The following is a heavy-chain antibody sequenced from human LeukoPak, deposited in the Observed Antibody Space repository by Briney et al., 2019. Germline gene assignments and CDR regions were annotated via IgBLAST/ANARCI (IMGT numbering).Heavy chain of an antibody. Sequence: GESLKISCMGSGYSFTSYWIGWVRQMPGKGLEWMGIIYPGDSDTRYSPSFQGQVTISADKSISTAYLQWSSLKASDTAMYYCARAADNYYDSRDYFDYWGQGTLVTVSS. CDR2: IYPGDSDT. V-gene: IGHV5-51*01. J-gene: IGHJ4*02. CDR1: GYSFTSYW. D-gene: IGHD3-22*01. CDR3: ARAADNYYDSRDYFDY.